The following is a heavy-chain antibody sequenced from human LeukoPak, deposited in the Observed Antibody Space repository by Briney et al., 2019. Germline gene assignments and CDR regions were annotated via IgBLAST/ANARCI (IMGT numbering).Heavy chain of an antibody. CDR3: ARTLTTVTYENGFDY. D-gene: IGHD4-11*01. CDR1: GGTFSSYA. V-gene: IGHV1-69*13. Sequence: ASVKVSCKASGGTFSSYAISWVRQAPGQGLEWMGGIIPIFGTANYAQKFQGRVTITADESTSTAYMELSSLRSEDTAVYYCARTLTTVTYENGFDYWGQGTLVTVSS. J-gene: IGHJ4*02. CDR2: IIPIFGTA.